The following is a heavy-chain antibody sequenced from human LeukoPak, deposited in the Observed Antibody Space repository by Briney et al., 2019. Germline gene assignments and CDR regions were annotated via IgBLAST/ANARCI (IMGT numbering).Heavy chain of an antibody. Sequence: PSETLSLTCAVSGGSISSTNWWSWVRQPPGKGLEWIGEIYRSGTTNYKPSLKSRVTISLDKSRNHFSLKLSSVTAADTAVYYCAGIEMAARYYYYMDVWGKGTTVTVSS. CDR3: AGIEMAARYYYYMDV. CDR2: IYRSGTT. CDR1: GGSISSTNW. D-gene: IGHD5-24*01. J-gene: IGHJ6*03. V-gene: IGHV4-4*02.